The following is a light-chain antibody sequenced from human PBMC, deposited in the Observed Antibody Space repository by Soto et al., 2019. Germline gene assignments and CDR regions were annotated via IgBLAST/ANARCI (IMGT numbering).Light chain of an antibody. CDR1: SSDVGGYNY. J-gene: IGLJ2*01. V-gene: IGLV2-14*01. CDR2: DVT. CDR3: SSYASSSAVV. Sequence: QSALTQPASVSGSPGQSITLSCTGTSSDVGGYNYVSWYQQHSGKAPKLLIYDVTNRPSGVSNRFSGSKSGNTASLTISGLQAEDEDVYYCSSYASSSAVVFGGGTKLTVL.